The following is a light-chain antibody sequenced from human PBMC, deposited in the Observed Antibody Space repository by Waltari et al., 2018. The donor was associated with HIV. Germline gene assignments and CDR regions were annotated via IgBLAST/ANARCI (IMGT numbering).Light chain of an antibody. J-gene: IGLJ2*01. CDR2: SNN. CDR1: SSHIGSNT. CDR3: AAWDDSLNGPGVV. V-gene: IGLV1-44*01. Sequence: QSVLTQPPSASGTPGQRVTISCSGSSSHIGSNTVTWYQQLPGTAPKLLIYSNNQRPSGVPDRFSGSKSGTSASLAISGLQSEDEADYYCAAWDDSLNGPGVVFGGGTKLTVL.